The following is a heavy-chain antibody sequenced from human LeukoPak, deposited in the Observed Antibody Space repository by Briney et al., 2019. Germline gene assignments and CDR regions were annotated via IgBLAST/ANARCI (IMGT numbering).Heavy chain of an antibody. V-gene: IGHV4-4*02. CDR1: GGSISSHNW. CDR3: AREGRDLNWFDP. J-gene: IGHJ5*02. CDR2: IHHSGGT. Sequence: PSETLSLTCAVSGGSISSHNWWNWVRQPPGKGLEWIGEIHHSGGTNSNPSLKSRLTISIDNSKNQFSLNLNSMTAADTAVYYCAREGRDLNWFDPWGQGTLVTVSS.